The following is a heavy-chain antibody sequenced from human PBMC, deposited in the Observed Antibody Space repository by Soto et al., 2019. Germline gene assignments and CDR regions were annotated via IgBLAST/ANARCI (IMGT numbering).Heavy chain of an antibody. D-gene: IGHD2-21*02. J-gene: IGHJ4*02. Sequence: SETLSLTCIVAGESISSSCCYWGWIRQPPGKGLEWIGSIYYSGRTYYNPSFKSRVTISIDTSKNQFSLKLSSVTATDTAVYYCARQRTTVVTQAYFDHWGQGALVTVSS. CDR3: ARQRTTVVTQAYFDH. CDR2: IYYSGRT. CDR1: GESISSSCCY. V-gene: IGHV4-39*01.